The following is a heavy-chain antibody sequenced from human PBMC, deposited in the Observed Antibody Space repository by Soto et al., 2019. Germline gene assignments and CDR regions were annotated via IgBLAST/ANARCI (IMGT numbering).Heavy chain of an antibody. V-gene: IGHV6-1*01. D-gene: IGHD3-10*01. Sequence: SQTLSLTCAMSGYSVSSNSAALNWIRQSPSGGLQWLGGTYYRSKWYYDYAVSVRSRITINPDTSKNQFSLQLNSVTPEDTAVYYCARRDGGFDYWGQGTLVTVSS. CDR2: TYYRSKWYY. J-gene: IGHJ4*02. CDR3: ARRDGGFDY. CDR1: GYSVSSNSAA.